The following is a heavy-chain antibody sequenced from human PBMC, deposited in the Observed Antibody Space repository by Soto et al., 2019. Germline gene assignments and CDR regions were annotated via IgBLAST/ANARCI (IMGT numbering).Heavy chain of an antibody. CDR1: GLSLSTSGAG. CDR3: AHRRAYCSGGSCYSIWFDP. D-gene: IGHD2-15*01. J-gene: IGHJ5*02. CDR2: LYWDDDK. Sequence: QITLKESGPTLVKPTQPLTLTCTFSGLSLSTSGAGVGWFRQPPGKAMEWLALLYWDDDKRYSPSLKSRLTINKDTSKNQVDLTMTNMDPVDTATYYCAHRRAYCSGGSCYSIWFDPWGQGTLVTVSS. V-gene: IGHV2-5*02.